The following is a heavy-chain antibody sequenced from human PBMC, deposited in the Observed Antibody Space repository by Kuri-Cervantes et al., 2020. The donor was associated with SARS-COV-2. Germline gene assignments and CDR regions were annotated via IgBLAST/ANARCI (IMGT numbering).Heavy chain of an antibody. V-gene: IGHV3-7*01. J-gene: IGHJ6*02. Sequence: GESLKISCAASGFTFSDNWMSWVRQAPGKGLEWVANIKQDGSEEFYVESVKGRFTISRDNARNTLYLQMNSLRAEDTALYYCAREDVCNYNMDVWGQGTTVTVSS. CDR2: IKQDGSEE. CDR3: AREDVCNYNMDV. CDR1: GFTFSDNW. D-gene: IGHD3-10*01.